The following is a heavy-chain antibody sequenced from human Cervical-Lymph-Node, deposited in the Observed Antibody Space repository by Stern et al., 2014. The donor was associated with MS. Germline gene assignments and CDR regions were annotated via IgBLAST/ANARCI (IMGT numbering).Heavy chain of an antibody. CDR2: ITNVGST. V-gene: IGHV3-53*01. CDR3: ARDTSSPERSDW. J-gene: IGHJ4*02. CDR1: GLTVRRAY. D-gene: IGHD1-1*01. Sequence: EVQLVESGGGVIQPGGSLGLPCPASGLTVRRAYMTWVPPAQGKGRGWVSLITNVGSTFYTDSVKGRFTISRDDSKNTVYLHMTSLRAEDTAMYYCARDTSSPERSDWWGQGTLVTVSS.